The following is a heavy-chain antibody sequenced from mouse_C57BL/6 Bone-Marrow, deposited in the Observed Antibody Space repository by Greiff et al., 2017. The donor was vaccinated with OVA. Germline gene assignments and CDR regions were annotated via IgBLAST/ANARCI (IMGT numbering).Heavy chain of an antibody. CDR3: AGDRGGNSYFDV. CDR1: GFPITSGYY. D-gene: IGHD1-1*01. Sequence: VKLVESGPGLVKPSQSLFLTCSITGFPITSGYYWIWIRQSPGKPLEWMGYITHSGETFYNPSLQSPISITRETSKNQFFLQLNSVTTEDTAMYYCAGDRGGNSYFDVWGTGTTVTVSS. CDR2: ITHSGET. J-gene: IGHJ1*03. V-gene: IGHV12-3*01.